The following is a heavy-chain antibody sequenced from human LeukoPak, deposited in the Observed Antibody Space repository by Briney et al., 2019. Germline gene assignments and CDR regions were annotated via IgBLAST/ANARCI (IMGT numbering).Heavy chain of an antibody. V-gene: IGHV3-7*01. CDR1: GFTFSSYW. J-gene: IGHJ4*02. Sequence: PGGSLRLSCAASGFTFSSYWMSWVRQAPGKGLEWVGNIKQDGSEKYYADSVKGRFTISRDNAKNSLYLQMNSLRAEDTAVYYCARGAQYCNGGGCFEYYFNYWGQGTLVTVSS. CDR2: IKQDGSEK. CDR3: ARGAQYCNGGGCFEYYFNY. D-gene: IGHD2-15*01.